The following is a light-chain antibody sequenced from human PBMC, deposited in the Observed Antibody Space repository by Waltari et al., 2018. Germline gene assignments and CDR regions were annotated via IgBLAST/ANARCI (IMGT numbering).Light chain of an antibody. Sequence: AIRVTQSPSSLSASTGDSVTITCRASQDIRTYLGWYQQKTGKAPNLLLYAVSTLQSGVPSRFSGSGSGTDFALHIQNLQSEDFATYFCQQYYAFPRTFGQGTRVEV. V-gene: IGKV1-8*01. CDR1: QDIRTY. CDR3: QQYYAFPRT. J-gene: IGKJ1*01. CDR2: AVS.